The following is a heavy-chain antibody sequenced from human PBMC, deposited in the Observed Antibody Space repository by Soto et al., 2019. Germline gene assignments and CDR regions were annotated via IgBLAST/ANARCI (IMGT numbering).Heavy chain of an antibody. CDR2: IYYTGHT. CDR3: ARGSQLERDALDI. Sequence: QVQLQESGPGLVKPSQTLSLTCSVSGVSINSGGYYWSWIRHHPGKGLEWIGYIYYTGHTSYNASLKSRVAMSLDTSKNQFFLRLSSVTAADTAVHYCARGSQLERDALDIWGQGTMVTVSS. J-gene: IGHJ3*02. D-gene: IGHD1-1*01. CDR1: GVSINSGGYY. V-gene: IGHV4-31*03.